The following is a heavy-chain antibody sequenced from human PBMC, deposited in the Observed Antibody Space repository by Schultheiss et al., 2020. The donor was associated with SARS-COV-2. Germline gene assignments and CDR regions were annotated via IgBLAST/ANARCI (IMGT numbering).Heavy chain of an antibody. V-gene: IGHV4-31*03. Sequence: SETLSLTCIVSGGSISSGGYYWSWIRQHPGKGLEWIGYIYSSGDTYYNPSLKSRVTISVDTSKNQFSLKLSSVTAADTAVYYCARDSPRGIVTVRGPDAFDIWGQGTMVTVSS. CDR2: IYSSGDT. CDR3: ARDSPRGIVTVRGPDAFDI. D-gene: IGHD3-16*02. J-gene: IGHJ3*02. CDR1: GGSISSGGYY.